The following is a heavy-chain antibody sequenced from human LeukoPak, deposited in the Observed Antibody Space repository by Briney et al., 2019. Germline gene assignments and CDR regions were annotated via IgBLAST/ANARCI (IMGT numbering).Heavy chain of an antibody. CDR2: IKYDGSEI. CDR1: GFTFSSYW. V-gene: IGHV3-7*05. D-gene: IGHD2-21*01. CDR3: ARHIPIIYYFDY. Sequence: GGSLRLSCAASGFTFSSYWMSWVHQAPGKGLEWVANIKYDGSEIYSVDSVKGRFTTSRDNAKNSLYLQMNSLRADDTAVYYCARHIPIIYYFDYWGQGTLVTVSS. J-gene: IGHJ4*02.